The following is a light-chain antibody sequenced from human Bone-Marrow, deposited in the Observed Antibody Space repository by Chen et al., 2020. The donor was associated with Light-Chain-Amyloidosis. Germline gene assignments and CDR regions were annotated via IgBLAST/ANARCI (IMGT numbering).Light chain of an antibody. CDR1: QSISIY. Sequence: DIQMTQSPSTLSASLGDSVTITCRASQSISIYLAWYQQKPGTAPNLLIYRASNLQTGVPSRFSGSGSWTEFTLTISGLQPDDFATYYCQQYNTDFRTFGQGTKVEIK. CDR2: RAS. J-gene: IGKJ1*01. CDR3: QQYNTDFRT. V-gene: IGKV1-5*03.